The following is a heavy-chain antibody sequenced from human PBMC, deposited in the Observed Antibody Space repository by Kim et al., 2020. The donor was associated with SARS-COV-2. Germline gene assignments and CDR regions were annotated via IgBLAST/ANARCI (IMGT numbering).Heavy chain of an antibody. CDR2: ISGSGGST. D-gene: IGHD6-19*01. CDR1: GFTFSSYA. CDR3: AKDREPASYSSGWYPCFDY. Sequence: GGSLRLSCAASGFTFSSYAMSWVRQAPGKGLEWVSAISGSGGSTYYADSVKGRFTISRDNSKNTLYLQMNSLRAEDTAVYYCAKDREPASYSSGWYPCFDYWGQGTLVTVSS. V-gene: IGHV3-23*01. J-gene: IGHJ4*02.